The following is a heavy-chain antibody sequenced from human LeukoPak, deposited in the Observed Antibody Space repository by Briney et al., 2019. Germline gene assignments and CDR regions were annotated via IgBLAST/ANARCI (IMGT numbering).Heavy chain of an antibody. CDR3: ARADSSGYYYGMDV. D-gene: IGHD3-22*01. CDR2: IYHSGST. Sequence: PSETLSLTCAVSGGSISSGGYSWSWIRQPPGKGLEWIGYIYHSGSTYYNPSLKSRVTISVDRSKNQFSLKLSSVTAADTAVYYCARADSSGYYYGMDVWGQGTTVTVSS. J-gene: IGHJ6*02. V-gene: IGHV4-30-2*01. CDR1: GGSISSGGYS.